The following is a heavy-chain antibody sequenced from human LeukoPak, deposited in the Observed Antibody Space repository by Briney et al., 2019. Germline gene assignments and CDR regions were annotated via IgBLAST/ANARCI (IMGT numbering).Heavy chain of an antibody. V-gene: IGHV3-53*01. J-gene: IGHJ4*02. CDR2: IYSGGST. CDR1: GFTVSSNY. CDR3: ARARAGAGTFFFGY. D-gene: IGHD6-13*01. Sequence: GRSLRLSCAASGFTVSSNYMSWVRQAPGKGLEWVSVIYSGGSTYYADSVKGRFTISRDNSKNTLYLQTNSLRAEDTAVYYCARARAGAGTFFFGYWGQGTLVTVSS.